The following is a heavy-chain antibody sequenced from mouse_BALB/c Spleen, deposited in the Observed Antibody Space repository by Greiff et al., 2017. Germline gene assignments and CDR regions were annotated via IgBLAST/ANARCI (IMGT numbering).Heavy chain of an antibody. V-gene: IGHV14-3*02. CDR1: GFNIKDTY. Sequence: VQLQQSGAELVKPGASVKLSCTASGFNIKDTYMHWVKQRPEQGLEWIGRIDPANGNTKYDPKFQGKATITADTSSNTAYLQLSSLTSEDTAVYYCARLYYDYDGGYYLDYWGQGTTLTVSS. D-gene: IGHD2-4*01. J-gene: IGHJ2*01. CDR2: IDPANGNT. CDR3: ARLYYDYDGGYYLDY.